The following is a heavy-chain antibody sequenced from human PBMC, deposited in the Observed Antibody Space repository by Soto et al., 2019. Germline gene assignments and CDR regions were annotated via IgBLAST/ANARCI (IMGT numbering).Heavy chain of an antibody. J-gene: IGHJ5*02. D-gene: IGHD3-3*01. Sequence: SETLSLSCNVSGGSISSEHYHWTWIRQSPGKGLEWIGYIYYSGSTNYNPSLKSRVTISVDTSKNQFSLKLSSVTAADTAVYYCAREGYDFWSGSNTGWFDPWGQGTLVTSPQ. CDR3: AREGYDFWSGSNTGWFDP. CDR1: GGSISSEHYH. V-gene: IGHV4-61*01. CDR2: IYYSGST.